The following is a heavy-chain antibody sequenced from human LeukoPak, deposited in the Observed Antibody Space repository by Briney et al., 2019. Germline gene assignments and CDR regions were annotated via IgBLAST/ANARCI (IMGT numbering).Heavy chain of an antibody. CDR2: IRSKANNYAT. V-gene: IGHV3-73*01. D-gene: IGHD3-9*01. Sequence: GGSLRLSCAASGFTFSGSAMHWVRQASGKGLEWVGRIRSKANNYATAYAASVKGRFTISRDDSKNTAYLQMNSLKTEDTAVYYCRYYDILTVSYQPDYWGQGTLVTVSS. CDR1: GFTFSGSA. CDR3: RYYDILTVSYQPDY. J-gene: IGHJ4*02.